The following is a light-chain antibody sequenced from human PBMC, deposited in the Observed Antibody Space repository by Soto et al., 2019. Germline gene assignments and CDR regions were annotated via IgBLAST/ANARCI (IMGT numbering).Light chain of an antibody. CDR2: GTS. V-gene: IGKV3-20*01. J-gene: IGKJ4*01. CDR1: QRVSAGS. Sequence: EIVLTQSPGTLSLSPGERGTLSCRASQRVSAGSFAWYQQKPGQPPRLLIYGTSSRVTGIPDRFSGSGSGTDFTLIINRLEPEDFAMYYCQHYGSSPGLTFGGGTKVEIK. CDR3: QHYGSSPGLT.